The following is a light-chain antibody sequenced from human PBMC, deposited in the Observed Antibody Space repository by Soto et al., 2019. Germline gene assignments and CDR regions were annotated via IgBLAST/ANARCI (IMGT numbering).Light chain of an antibody. Sequence: QSALTQPPSASGSPGQSVTISCTGTSSDVGGYTYVSWYRQHPGKAPKLMIYEVSKRPSGVPDRFSGSKSGNSASLTVSGLHAEYEADYYCSSYAGSNNLVFGAETKLTVL. J-gene: IGLJ2*01. V-gene: IGLV2-8*01. CDR3: SSYAGSNNLV. CDR1: SSDVGGYTY. CDR2: EVS.